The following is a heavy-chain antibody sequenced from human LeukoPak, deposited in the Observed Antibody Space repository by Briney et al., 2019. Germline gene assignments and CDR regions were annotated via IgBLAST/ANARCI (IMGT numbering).Heavy chain of an antibody. V-gene: IGHV1-2*02. J-gene: IGHJ4*02. CDR3: AREIGPRQLHLWGSAFDY. CDR1: GYSLTGYY. Sequence: ASVTVSCKASGYSLTGYYMQWVRPAPGQGGAWMGWINLNSGGTNYAQQLQGRVTMTRDTSTTTVYMEPSSLRSEDTAMYYCAREIGPRQLHLWGSAFDYWGQVTLVTVSS. CDR2: INLNSGGT. D-gene: IGHD5-18*01.